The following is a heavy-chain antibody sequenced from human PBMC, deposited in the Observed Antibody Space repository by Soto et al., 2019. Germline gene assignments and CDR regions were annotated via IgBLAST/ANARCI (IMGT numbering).Heavy chain of an antibody. V-gene: IGHV1-69*13. J-gene: IGHJ6*02. CDR1: GGTFSSYA. D-gene: IGHD5-18*01. Sequence: GASVKVSCKASGGTFSSYAISWVRQAPGQGLEWMAGIIPIFGTANYAQKFQGRVTITADESTSTAYMELSSLRSEDTAVYYCARDSRVDAAMARIYYYGMDVWGQGTTVTVSS. CDR2: IIPIFGTA. CDR3: ARDSRVDAAMARIYYYGMDV.